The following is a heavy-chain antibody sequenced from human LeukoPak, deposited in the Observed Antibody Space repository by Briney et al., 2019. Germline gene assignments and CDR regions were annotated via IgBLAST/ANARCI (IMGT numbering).Heavy chain of an antibody. V-gene: IGHV1-2*06. CDR1: VYTFTGYY. Sequence: ASVKVSCKASVYTFTGYYMHWVRQAPGQGLEWMGRINPNSGGTNYAQKFQGRVTMTRDTSISTAYMELSRLRSDDTAVYYCARSAYCGGDCYSYYFDYWGQGTLVTVSS. J-gene: IGHJ4*02. D-gene: IGHD2-21*02. CDR3: ARSAYCGGDCYSYYFDY. CDR2: INPNSGGT.